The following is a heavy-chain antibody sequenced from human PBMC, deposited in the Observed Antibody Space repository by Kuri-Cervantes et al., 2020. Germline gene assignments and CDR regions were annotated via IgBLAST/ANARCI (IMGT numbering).Heavy chain of an antibody. D-gene: IGHD4-17*01. V-gene: IGHV4-4*02. CDR1: GGSISSSNW. J-gene: IGHJ6*02. CDR2: IYHSGST. CDR3: ASEGGRTVTIEGDYGMDV. Sequence: SETLSLTCAVSGGSISSSNWWSWVRQPPGKGLEWIGEIYHSGSTNYNPSLKSRVTISVDKSKNQFSLKLGSVTAADTAVYYCASEGGRTVTIEGDYGMDVWGQGTTVTVSS.